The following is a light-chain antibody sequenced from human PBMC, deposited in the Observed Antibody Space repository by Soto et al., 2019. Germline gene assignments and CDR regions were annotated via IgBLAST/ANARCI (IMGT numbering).Light chain of an antibody. V-gene: IGKV3-20*01. CDR3: QQYCSSVIT. Sequence: EIALTQSPGTLSLSPGERATLSCRASQSVSSSYLAWYQQKPGQAPRLLIYGASSRATGIPDRFSGSGSGTDFTLTISRLEPEDFEVYYCQQYCSSVITFGQGTRLEIK. CDR2: GAS. CDR1: QSVSSSY. J-gene: IGKJ5*01.